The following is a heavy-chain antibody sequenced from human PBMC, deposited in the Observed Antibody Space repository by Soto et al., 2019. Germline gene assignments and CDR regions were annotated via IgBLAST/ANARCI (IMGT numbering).Heavy chain of an antibody. CDR2: ISYDGSNE. CDR1: GFTFSSYG. D-gene: IGHD3-10*01. Sequence: GGSLRLSCAASGFTFSSYGMHWVRQAPGKGLEWVAVISYDGSNEYYADSVKGRFTISRDNSKNTLYLQMNSLRAEDTAVYYCAKELSFYNYYGMGVWGQGTTVTVSS. J-gene: IGHJ6*02. V-gene: IGHV3-30*18. CDR3: AKELSFYNYYGMGV.